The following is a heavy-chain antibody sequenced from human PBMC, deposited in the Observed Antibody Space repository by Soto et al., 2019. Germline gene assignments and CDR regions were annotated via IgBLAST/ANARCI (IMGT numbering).Heavy chain of an antibody. CDR2: MNPNSGNP. Sequence: QVQLVQSGAEVKKPGASVKVSCKASGYTFTSYDINWVRQAPGQGLEWMGWMNPNSGNPGYAQKLQGRVTMTRNTSISTAYMELSSLRSEDTAVYYCAREYQLLSYYYYMDVWGKGTTVTVSS. D-gene: IGHD2-2*01. CDR1: GYTFTSYD. J-gene: IGHJ6*03. CDR3: AREYQLLSYYYYMDV. V-gene: IGHV1-8*01.